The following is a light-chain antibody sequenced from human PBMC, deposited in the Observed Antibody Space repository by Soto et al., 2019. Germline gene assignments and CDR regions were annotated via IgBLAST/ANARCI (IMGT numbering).Light chain of an antibody. CDR3: SSYTNSNTRQIV. J-gene: IGLJ1*01. CDR1: SSDVGGYNY. CDR2: DVS. Sequence: QSALTQPASVSGSPGQSITISCTGTSSDVGGYNYVSWYQHHPGKAPKLIIYDVSNRPSGVSIRFSGSKSDNTASLTISGLQPEDEADYHCSSYTNSNTRQIVFGTGTKVTVL. V-gene: IGLV2-14*03.